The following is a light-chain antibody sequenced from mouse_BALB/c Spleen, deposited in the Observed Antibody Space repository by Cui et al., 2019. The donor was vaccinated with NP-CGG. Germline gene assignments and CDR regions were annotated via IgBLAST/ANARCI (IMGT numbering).Light chain of an antibody. J-gene: IGLJ1*01. CDR2: GTN. CDR1: TGAVTTSNY. Sequence: QAVVTQESALTTSPGKPVTLTCRSSTGAVTTSNYANWVQEKPDHLFTGLIGGTNNRAPGVPARFSGSLIGDKAALTITGAQTEDEAIYFCALWYSNQWVFGGGTKLTVL. CDR3: ALWYSNQWV. V-gene: IGLV1*01.